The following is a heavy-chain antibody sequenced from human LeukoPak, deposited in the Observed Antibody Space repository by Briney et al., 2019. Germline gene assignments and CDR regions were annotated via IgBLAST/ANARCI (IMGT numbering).Heavy chain of an antibody. CDR2: INHTGST. Sequence: SETLCLTCAVYGVSFSGYNWNWIRQPPEKGQEWIGEINHTGSTNYNPSLKSRVTISVDTSKNQFSLKLTSVTAAHTAVYYCARRGTITIFGVDSDYYYYMDVWGKGTTVTVSS. CDR1: GVSFSGYN. V-gene: IGHV4-34*01. J-gene: IGHJ6*03. D-gene: IGHD3-3*01. CDR3: ARRGTITIFGVDSDYYYYMDV.